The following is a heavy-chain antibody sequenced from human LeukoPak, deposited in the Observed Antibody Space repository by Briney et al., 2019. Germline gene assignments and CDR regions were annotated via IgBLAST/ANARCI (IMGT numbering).Heavy chain of an antibody. Sequence: TPSLTCTVSLVSPCSSSYYWGWIRQPPGKGLEWIGSIYYSGTTNSNPSLNDRVTKYVDTSKNQFSLKLSSVTAADTAVYYCARPSPMVRGRGYYYMDVWGKGTTVTISS. CDR3: ARPSPMVRGRGYYYMDV. V-gene: IGHV4-39*01. CDR2: IYYSGTT. CDR1: LVSPCSSSYY. D-gene: IGHD3-10*01. J-gene: IGHJ6*03.